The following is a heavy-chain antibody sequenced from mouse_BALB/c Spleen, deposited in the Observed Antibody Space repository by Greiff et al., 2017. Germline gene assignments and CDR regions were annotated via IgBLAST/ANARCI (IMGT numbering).Heavy chain of an antibody. CDR2: ISSGSSTI. J-gene: IGHJ4*01. V-gene: IGHV5-17*02. CDR1: GFTFSSFG. Sequence: EVMLVESGGGLVQPGGSRKLSCAASGFTFSSFGMHWVRQAPEKGLEWVAYISSGSSTIYYADTVKGRFTISRDNPKNTLFLQMTSLRSEDTAMYYCASYYGNLYAMDYWGQGTSVTVSS. D-gene: IGHD2-1*01. CDR3: ASYYGNLYAMDY.